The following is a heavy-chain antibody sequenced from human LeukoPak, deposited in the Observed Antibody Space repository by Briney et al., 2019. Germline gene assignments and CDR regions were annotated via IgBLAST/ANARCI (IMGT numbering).Heavy chain of an antibody. V-gene: IGHV1-18*01. CDR1: GYNFNRYT. D-gene: IGHD5-18*01. J-gene: IGHJ4*02. CDR2: VSTSNGDT. Sequence: ASVKVSCKTSGYNFNRYTITWVRQAPGQGLEWMGWVSTSNGDTSYADKFQGRVTMTTETVTKTAYMELRRLRSGDTAMYFCARVSDTSMVTPGFDCWGQGTLVTVSS. CDR3: ARVSDTSMVTPGFDC.